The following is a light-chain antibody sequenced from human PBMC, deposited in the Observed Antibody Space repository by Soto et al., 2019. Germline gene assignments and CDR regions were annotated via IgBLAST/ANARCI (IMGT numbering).Light chain of an antibody. CDR2: DVS. Sequence: QSALTQPASVSGSPGQSITISCTGTSSDVGAYNYVSWYQQHPGKAPKLMIYDVSIRPSGVSNRFSGSKSGNTASLTISGLQAEDEADYYCSSYTSSSTLTVFGGGTKLTVL. CDR1: SSDVGAYNY. J-gene: IGLJ2*01. V-gene: IGLV2-14*01. CDR3: SSYTSSSTLTV.